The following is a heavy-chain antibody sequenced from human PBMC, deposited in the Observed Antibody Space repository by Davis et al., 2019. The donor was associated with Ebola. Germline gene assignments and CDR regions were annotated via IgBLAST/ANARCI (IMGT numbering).Heavy chain of an antibody. Sequence: KVSCKGSGYSFTSYWIGWVRQMPGKGLEWMGIIYPDDSDTRYSPSFQGQVTISADKSISTAYLQWSSLKASDTAMYYCARQLDYYDSSGYYPLDVWGQGTTVTVSS. CDR3: ARQLDYYDSSGYYPLDV. J-gene: IGHJ6*02. D-gene: IGHD3-22*01. CDR1: GYSFTSYW. V-gene: IGHV5-51*01. CDR2: IYPDDSDT.